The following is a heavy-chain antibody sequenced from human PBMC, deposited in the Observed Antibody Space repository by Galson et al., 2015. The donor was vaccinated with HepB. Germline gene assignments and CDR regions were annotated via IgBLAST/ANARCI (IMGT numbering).Heavy chain of an antibody. CDR3: ARDNRGYTSSSQLDY. V-gene: IGHV4-38-2*02. CDR2: IYHDGST. J-gene: IGHJ4*02. CDR1: AYFINSGYY. D-gene: IGHD6-6*01. Sequence: ETLSLSCTVSAYFINSGYYWGWIRQPPGKELEWIGSIYHDGSTRYNPSLKSRVTISVDTSKNQFSLRLRSVTAADTAVYYCARDNRGYTSSSQLDYWGQGTLVTVSS.